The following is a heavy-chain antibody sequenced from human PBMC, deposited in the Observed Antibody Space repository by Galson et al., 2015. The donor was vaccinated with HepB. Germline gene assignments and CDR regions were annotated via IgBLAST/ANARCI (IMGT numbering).Heavy chain of an antibody. CDR2: ISSTNSTT. V-gene: IGHV3-48*02. J-gene: IGHJ4*02. Sequence: SLRLSCAASGFSFSSYSINWVRQAPGKGLEWVSYISSTNSTTYYGDSVKGRFTISRDNAKNSAYLQMNSLRDEDTAVYFCARDAQNRYYFDYWGQGSLVTVSS. CDR3: ARDAQNRYYFDY. D-gene: IGHD1/OR15-1a*01. CDR1: GFSFSSYS.